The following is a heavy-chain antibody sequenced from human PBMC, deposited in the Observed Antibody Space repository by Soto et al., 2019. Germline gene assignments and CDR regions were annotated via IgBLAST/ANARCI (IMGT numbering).Heavy chain of an antibody. Sequence: PGGSLRLSCAAAGFTFGSYAMHWVRQAPGKGLEWVAVISYDGSNKYYADSVKGRFTISRDNSKNTLYLQMNSLRAEDTAVYYCARDLYSSSWYRGRSDAFDIWGQGTMVTVSS. CDR2: ISYDGSNK. D-gene: IGHD6-13*01. J-gene: IGHJ3*02. V-gene: IGHV3-30-3*01. CDR3: ARDLYSSSWYRGRSDAFDI. CDR1: GFTFGSYA.